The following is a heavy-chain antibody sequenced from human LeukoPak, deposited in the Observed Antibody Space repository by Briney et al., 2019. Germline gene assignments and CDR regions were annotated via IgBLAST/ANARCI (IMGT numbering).Heavy chain of an antibody. CDR1: RFTFGDYA. J-gene: IGHJ4*02. CDR3: TRVPRRGIDY. D-gene: IGHD3-16*01. Sequence: GRSLRLSCTASRFTFGDYAMSWVRQAPGKGLEWGGFIRSKAYGGTTEYAASGKGRFTISRDGSKSIAYLQMNSLKTEDTAVYYCTRVPRRGIDYWGQGNLVTVSS. V-gene: IGHV3-49*04. CDR2: IRSKAYGGTT.